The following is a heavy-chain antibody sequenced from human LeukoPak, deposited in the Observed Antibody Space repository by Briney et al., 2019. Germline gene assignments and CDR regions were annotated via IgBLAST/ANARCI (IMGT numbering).Heavy chain of an antibody. V-gene: IGHV3-23*01. CDR3: AKKAGGDLKTYYYDSSGYYYDY. CDR1: GFTFSSYA. CDR2: ISGSGGST. Sequence: GGSLRLSCAASGFTFSSYAMSWVRQAPGKGLEWGSAISGSGGSTYYADSVKGRFTISRDNSKNTLYLQMNSLRAEDTAVYYCAKKAGGDLKTYYYDSSGYYYDYWGQGTLVTVSS. J-gene: IGHJ4*02. D-gene: IGHD3-22*01.